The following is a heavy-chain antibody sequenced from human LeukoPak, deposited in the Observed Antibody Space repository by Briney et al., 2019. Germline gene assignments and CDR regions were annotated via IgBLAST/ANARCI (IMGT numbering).Heavy chain of an antibody. J-gene: IGHJ4*02. Sequence: ASVKVSCKASGYTFTTYDINWVRQATGQGLEWMGWMNPNSGNTGYAQKFQGRVTITRNTSISTAYMELSSLRSEDTAVYYCARVSPVDSTSWYLVYFDYWGQGTLVTVSS. CDR1: GYTFTTYD. CDR2: MNPNSGNT. D-gene: IGHD6-13*01. CDR3: ARVSPVDSTSWYLVYFDY. V-gene: IGHV1-8*03.